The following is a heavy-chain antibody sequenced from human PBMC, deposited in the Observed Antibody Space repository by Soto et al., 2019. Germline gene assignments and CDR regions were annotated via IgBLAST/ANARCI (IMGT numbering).Heavy chain of an antibody. J-gene: IGHJ6*02. V-gene: IGHV4-39*01. Sequence: PSETLSLTCTVSGGSISSSSYYWGWIRQPPGKGLEWIGSIYYSGSTYYNPSLKSRVTISVDTSNNQSSLKPSSVTAADTAVYYCASPRDGGNAGMDVWGQGTTVTVSS. D-gene: IGHD2-15*01. CDR3: ASPRDGGNAGMDV. CDR1: GGSISSSSYY. CDR2: IYYSGST.